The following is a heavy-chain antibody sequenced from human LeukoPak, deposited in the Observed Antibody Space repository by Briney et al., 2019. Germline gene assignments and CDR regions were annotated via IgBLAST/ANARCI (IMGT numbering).Heavy chain of an antibody. J-gene: IGHJ1*01. D-gene: IGHD3-22*01. CDR3: ARRDEHYYYDRSGYLQH. V-gene: IGHV3-23*01. Sequence: PGGSLRLSCAGSGFTFNGFAMNWVRQAPGKGLERVALVNGGGLITYYADSVKGRFTISRDNSKTTLYLQMNSLRAEDTAVYYCARRDEHYYYDRSGYLQHWGQGTLVTVSS. CDR2: VNGGGLIT. CDR1: GFTFNGFA.